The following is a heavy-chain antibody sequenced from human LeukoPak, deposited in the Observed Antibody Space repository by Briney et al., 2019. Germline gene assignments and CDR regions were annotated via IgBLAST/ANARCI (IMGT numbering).Heavy chain of an antibody. CDR2: FDLEDGET. V-gene: IGHV1-24*01. CDR1: GYTLTELS. Sequence: ASVKVPCKVSGYTLTELSMHWVRQAPGKGLEWMGGFDLEDGETIYAQKFQGRVTMTEDTSTDTAYMELSSLRSEDTAVYYCATDLVMAYYYGMDVWGQGTTVTVSS. D-gene: IGHD2-8*01. CDR3: ATDLVMAYYYGMDV. J-gene: IGHJ6*02.